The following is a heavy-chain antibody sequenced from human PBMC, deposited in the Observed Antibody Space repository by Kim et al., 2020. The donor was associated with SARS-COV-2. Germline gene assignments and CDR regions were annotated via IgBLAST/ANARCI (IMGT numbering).Heavy chain of an antibody. CDR1: GFTFSGHA. J-gene: IGHJ4*02. CDR2: ISYDGSTK. D-gene: IGHD3-22*01. CDR3: ANQDYYDSSRFYGSIDY. V-gene: IGHV3-30*04. Sequence: GGSLRLSCAASGFTFSGHAMHWVRQAPGKGLEWVAIISYDGSTKYYADSVKGRFTVSRDNSKSTLFLQMNSLRPEDTAMYFCANQDYYDSSRFYGSIDYWGQGPLVSVSS.